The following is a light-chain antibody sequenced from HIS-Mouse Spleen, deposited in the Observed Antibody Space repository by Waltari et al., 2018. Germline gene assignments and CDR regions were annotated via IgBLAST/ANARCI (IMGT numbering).Light chain of an antibody. CDR1: QSISSY. CDR3: QQSYSTPGT. J-gene: IGKJ1*01. CDR2: AAS. Sequence: DIQMTQSPSSLSASVGDRVTITCRASQSISSYLNWYQQKPGKAPKLLIYAASSLQSGVTSRFSGSGSGTDFTLTISSLQPEDFATYYCQQSYSTPGTFGQGTKVEIK. V-gene: IGKV1-39*01.